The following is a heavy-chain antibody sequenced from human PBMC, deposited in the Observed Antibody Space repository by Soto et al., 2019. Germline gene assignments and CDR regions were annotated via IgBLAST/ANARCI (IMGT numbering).Heavy chain of an antibody. J-gene: IGHJ4*02. CDR1: GFTFSSYA. D-gene: IGHD6-19*01. CDR2: ISGSGGST. V-gene: IGHV3-23*01. CDR3: AKDKEPPSVLSPARSGWYYDY. Sequence: PGGSLRLSCAASGFTFSSYAMSWVPQAPAKGLEWVSAISGSGGSTYYAASVKGRFTISRDNSKNTLYLQMNSLRAEDTAVYYCAKDKEPPSVLSPARSGWYYDYWGQGTLVTVPS.